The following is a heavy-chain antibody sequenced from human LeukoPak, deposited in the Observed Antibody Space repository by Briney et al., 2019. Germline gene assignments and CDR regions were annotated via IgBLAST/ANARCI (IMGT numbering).Heavy chain of an antibody. CDR1: GGSFSGYY. CDR3: ARGKYVDTSDY. CDR2: INHSGST. J-gene: IGHJ4*02. Sequence: SETLSLTCAVYGGSFSGYYWSWIRQPPGKGLEWIGEINHSGSTNYNPSLKSRVTISVDTSKNQFSLKLSSVTAAGTAVYYCARGKYVDTSDYWGQGTLVTVSS. D-gene: IGHD5-18*01. V-gene: IGHV4-34*01.